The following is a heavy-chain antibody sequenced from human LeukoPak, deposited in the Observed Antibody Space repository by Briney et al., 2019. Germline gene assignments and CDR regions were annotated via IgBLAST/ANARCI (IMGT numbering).Heavy chain of an antibody. V-gene: IGHV4-39*07. J-gene: IGHJ4*02. CDR3: ARDLGYSGFDY. D-gene: IGHD2-15*01. CDR2: IYYSGST. Sequence: SETLSLTCTVSGGSITSNTYCWGWIRQPPGKGLEWIGSIYYSGSTYYNPSLKSRVTISVDTSKNQFSLKLSSVTAADTAVYYCARDLGYSGFDYWGQGTLVTVSS. CDR1: GGSITSNTYC.